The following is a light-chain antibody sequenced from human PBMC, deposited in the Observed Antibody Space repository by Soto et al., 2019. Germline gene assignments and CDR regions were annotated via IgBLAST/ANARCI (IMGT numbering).Light chain of an antibody. V-gene: IGKV3-15*01. J-gene: IGKJ1*01. Sequence: EIVMTQSPATLSVSPGERATLSCRASQSVSSNLAWYQQKPGQAPRLLMYGASTRATGIPDRFSGSGSGTEFTLTISSLQSEDFAVYYCQQYGSSPPWTFGQGTKVEIK. CDR1: QSVSSN. CDR2: GAS. CDR3: QQYGSSPPWT.